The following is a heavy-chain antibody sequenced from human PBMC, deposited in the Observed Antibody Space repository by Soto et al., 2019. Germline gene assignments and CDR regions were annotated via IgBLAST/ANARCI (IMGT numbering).Heavy chain of an antibody. CDR1: GFSFSNYW. J-gene: IGHJ4*02. Sequence: GGSLRLSCVAFGFSFSNYWVGWVRQAPGKGLEWVANIKQDASESYYVDSVRGRFTISRDNAHNSLYLQMSSLRAEDTAVYFCAGGYTYGYIHYWGRGTLVTVSS. CDR2: IKQDASES. D-gene: IGHD5-18*01. CDR3: AGGYTYGYIHY. V-gene: IGHV3-7*03.